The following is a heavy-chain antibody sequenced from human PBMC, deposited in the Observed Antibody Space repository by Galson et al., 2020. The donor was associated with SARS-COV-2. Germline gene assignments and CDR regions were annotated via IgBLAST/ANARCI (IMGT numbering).Heavy chain of an antibody. CDR2: INAGNGNT. CDR3: AREPSLWFGGYYYYYMDV. V-gene: IGHV1-3*01. J-gene: IGHJ6*03. CDR1: GYTFTSYA. D-gene: IGHD3-10*01. Sequence: ASVKVSCKASGYTFTSYAMHWVRQAPGQRLEWMGWINAGNGNTKYSQKFQGRVTITRDTSASTAYMELSSLRSEDTAVYYCAREPSLWFGGYYYYYMDVWGKGTTVTISS.